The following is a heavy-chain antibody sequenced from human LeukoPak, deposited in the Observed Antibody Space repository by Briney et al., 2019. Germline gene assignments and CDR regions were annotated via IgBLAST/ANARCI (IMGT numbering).Heavy chain of an antibody. D-gene: IGHD1-26*01. V-gene: IGHV1-8*01. CDR3: ARDPPYGGRT. J-gene: IGHJ4*02. CDR1: GYTFTSYD. Sequence: ASVKVSCKASGYTFTSYDINWVRQATGQRLEWMGWMNANSGNTGYAQKFQGRVTITRDTSASTAYMELSSLRSEDTAVYYCARDPPYGGRTWGQGTLVTVSS. CDR2: MNANSGNT.